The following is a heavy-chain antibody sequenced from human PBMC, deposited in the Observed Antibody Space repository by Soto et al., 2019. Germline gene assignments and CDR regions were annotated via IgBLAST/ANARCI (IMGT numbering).Heavy chain of an antibody. CDR1: GFTFTSSA. CDR3: AAAMRTMVRGVISDY. CDR2: IVVGSGNT. D-gene: IGHD3-10*01. Sequence: SVKVSCKASGFTFTSSAMQWVRQARGQRLEWIGWIVVGSGNTNYAQKFQERVTITRDMSTSTAYMELSSPRSEDTAVYYCAAAMRTMVRGVISDYWGQGTLVTVSS. V-gene: IGHV1-58*02. J-gene: IGHJ4*02.